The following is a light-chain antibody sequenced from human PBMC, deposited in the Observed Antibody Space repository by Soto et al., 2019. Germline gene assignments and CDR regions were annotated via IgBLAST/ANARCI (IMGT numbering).Light chain of an antibody. V-gene: IGKV4-1*01. CDR2: WAS. J-gene: IGKJ1*01. CDR3: QQYHSIPWT. Sequence: DIVMTQSPDSLAVSLGERATINCKSSQSVLYSSNNKNYLAWYQQKLGQPPKLLIYWASTRESGVPDRFSGSGSGTDFTRTMISLQAEDVAVYYCQQYHSIPWTFGQGTKVEIK. CDR1: QSVLYSSNNKNY.